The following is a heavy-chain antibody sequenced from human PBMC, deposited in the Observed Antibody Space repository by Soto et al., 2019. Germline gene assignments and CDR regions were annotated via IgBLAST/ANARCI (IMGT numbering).Heavy chain of an antibody. CDR1: GFTFRSNW. CDR3: GALDTGTVPGMAGY. J-gene: IGHJ4*02. CDR2: VKQDGSEK. V-gene: IGHV3-7*01. D-gene: IGHD6-19*01. Sequence: EVQLVESGGGLVQPGGSLRLSCAASGFTFRSNWMSWVRQAPGKGLEWVANVKQDGSEKYYVDSVKGRFTISRDNAKNSMVLQKKSLRSGGKGVEYWGALDTGTVPGMAGYWGQGTLVTVSS.